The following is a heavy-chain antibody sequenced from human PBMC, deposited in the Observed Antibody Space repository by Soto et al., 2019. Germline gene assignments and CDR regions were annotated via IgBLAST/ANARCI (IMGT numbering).Heavy chain of an antibody. Sequence: QVQLVQSGAEVQKPGASVKVSCKASGFTFVMYAIHWVRQAPGQGLEWMAWINAGNGHTTYSQKFQGRVTITRDTSARTVYMELRRLRFEDTATYYCARAGWFAEGYFDFWGQGTPVTVSS. V-gene: IGHV1-3*01. CDR3: ARAGWFAEGYFDF. CDR2: INAGNGHT. J-gene: IGHJ4*02. CDR1: GFTFVMYA. D-gene: IGHD3-10*01.